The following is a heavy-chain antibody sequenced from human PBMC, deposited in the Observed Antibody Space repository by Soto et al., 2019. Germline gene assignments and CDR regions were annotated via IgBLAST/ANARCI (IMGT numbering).Heavy chain of an antibody. V-gene: IGHV1-8*01. CDR3: ARPYCDSTSCYTDWLDP. Sequence: QVQLVQSGAEVKKPGASVKVSCKASGYSFSTYDINWVRQAAGQGLEWMGWVNPKSGNTDYAQRFRGRVTMTSNTSISTAYMELSALTPKDTSVYYCARPYCDSTSCYTDWLDPWGQGTLVTVSS. CDR2: VNPKSGNT. CDR1: GYSFSTYD. J-gene: IGHJ5*02. D-gene: IGHD2-2*02.